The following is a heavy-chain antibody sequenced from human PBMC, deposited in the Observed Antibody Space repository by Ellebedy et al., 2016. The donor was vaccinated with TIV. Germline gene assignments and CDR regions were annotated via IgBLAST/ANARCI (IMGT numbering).Heavy chain of an antibody. V-gene: IGHV4-61*03. Sequence: SETLSLXCTVSGDSVSRRSYYWSRIRQSPGKGLEWIGYIYSSGSTKYNPSLKSRLTISADTSKKHFSLKLNSATAADTAVYYCTYGINSDAFDIWGHGTLVTVSS. D-gene: IGHD3-10*01. J-gene: IGHJ3*02. CDR2: IYSSGST. CDR3: TYGINSDAFDI. CDR1: GDSVSRRSYY.